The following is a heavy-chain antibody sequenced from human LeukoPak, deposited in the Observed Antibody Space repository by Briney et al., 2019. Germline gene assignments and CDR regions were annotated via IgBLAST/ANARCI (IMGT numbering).Heavy chain of an antibody. Sequence: GGSLRLSCAASGFTFSSYGMHWVRQAPGKGLEWVAFIRYDGSNKYYADSVKGRFTISRDNSKNTLYLQMNSLRAEDTAVYYCAKVRTRGGVVVAAHYYFDYWGQGTLVTVSS. D-gene: IGHD2-15*01. CDR1: GFTFSSYG. V-gene: IGHV3-30*02. CDR3: AKVRTRGGVVVAAHYYFDY. CDR2: IRYDGSNK. J-gene: IGHJ4*02.